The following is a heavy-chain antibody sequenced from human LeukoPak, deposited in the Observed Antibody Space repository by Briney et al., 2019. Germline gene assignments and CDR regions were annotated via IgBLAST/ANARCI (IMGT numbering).Heavy chain of an antibody. CDR3: ARLTYYYDSSGYYQPPDAFDI. CDR1: GGSISSYY. Sequence: SETLSLTCTVSGGSISSYYWSWIRQPPGKGLEWIGEINHSGSTNYNPSLKSRVTISVDTSKNQFSLKLSSVTAADTAVYYCARLTYYYDSSGYYQPPDAFDIWGQGTMVTVSS. CDR2: INHSGST. V-gene: IGHV4-34*01. D-gene: IGHD3-22*01. J-gene: IGHJ3*02.